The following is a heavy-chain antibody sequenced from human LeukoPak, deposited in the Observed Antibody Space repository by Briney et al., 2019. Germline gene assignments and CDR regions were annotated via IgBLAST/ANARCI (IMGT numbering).Heavy chain of an antibody. CDR1: GLAVSSNC. J-gene: IGHJ4*02. CDR2: ISSSGSTI. V-gene: IGHV3-48*04. Sequence: PGGSLRLSCAASGLAVSSNCMNWVRQAPGKGLEWVSYISSSGSTIYYADSVKGRFTISRDNAKNSLYLQMNSLRAEDTAVYYCARAYYYGSGSYPFDYWGQGTLVTVSS. D-gene: IGHD3-10*01. CDR3: ARAYYYGSGSYPFDY.